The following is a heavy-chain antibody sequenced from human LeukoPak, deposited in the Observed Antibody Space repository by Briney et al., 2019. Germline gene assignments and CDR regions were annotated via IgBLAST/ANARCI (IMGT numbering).Heavy chain of an antibody. CDR1: VYSFTSYW. Sequence: GESLKISCKASVYSFTSYWIGWVRQMPGKGLEWMGIIYPGDSDTRYSPSFQGQVTISADKSISTAYLQWSSLKASDTAMYYCASLLSFTTAGYFDYWGQGTLVTVSS. D-gene: IGHD2/OR15-2a*01. CDR3: ASLLSFTTAGYFDY. CDR2: IYPGDSDT. V-gene: IGHV5-51*01. J-gene: IGHJ4*02.